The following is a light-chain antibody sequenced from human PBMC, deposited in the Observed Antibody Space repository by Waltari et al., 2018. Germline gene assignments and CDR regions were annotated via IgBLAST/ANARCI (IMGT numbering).Light chain of an antibody. J-gene: IGLJ2*01. CDR2: EVN. Sequence: QSALTQPASVSGSPGQSITISCTGTNNDIGSYNLVSWYQQHPGKAPKVIIFEVNKRPSGVSNRFSGSKSCNTASRTVSGLHPEDEADYYCCSYAGTPRVVFGGGTKLTVL. V-gene: IGLV2-23*02. CDR1: NNDIGSYNL. CDR3: CSYAGTPRVV.